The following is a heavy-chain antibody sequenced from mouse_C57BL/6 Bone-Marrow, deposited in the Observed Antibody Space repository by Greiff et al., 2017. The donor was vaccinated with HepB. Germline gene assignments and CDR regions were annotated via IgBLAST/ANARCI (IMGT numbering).Heavy chain of an antibody. CDR1: YTFTDYYM. Sequence: VQLQQSGPELVKPGASVKMSCKASGYTFTDYYMHWVKQKPGKGLEWIGEIYPGSGNTYYNEKFKGKATLTADTSSSTAYMQLSSLTSEDSAVYVCARWHYGSRGAMDYWGQGTSVTVSS. D-gene: IGHD1-1*01. CDR3: RWHYGSRGAMDY. V-gene: IGHV1-83*01. J-gene: IGHJ4*01. CDR2: YPGSGNTY.